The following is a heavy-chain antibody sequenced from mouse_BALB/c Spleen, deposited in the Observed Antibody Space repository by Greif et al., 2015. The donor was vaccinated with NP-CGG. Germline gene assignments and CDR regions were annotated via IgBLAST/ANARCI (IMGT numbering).Heavy chain of an antibody. Sequence: DVKLQESGPELVKPGASVKISCKTSGYTFTEYTMHWVKQSHGKSLEWIGGINPNNGGTSYNQKFKGKATLTVDKSSSTAYMELRSLTSEDSAVYYCARGWGYAYYYYAMDYWGQGTSVTVSS. CDR2: INPNNGGT. V-gene: IGHV1-18*01. CDR3: ARGWGYAYYYYAMDY. CDR1: GYTFTEYT. D-gene: IGHD2-2*01. J-gene: IGHJ4*01.